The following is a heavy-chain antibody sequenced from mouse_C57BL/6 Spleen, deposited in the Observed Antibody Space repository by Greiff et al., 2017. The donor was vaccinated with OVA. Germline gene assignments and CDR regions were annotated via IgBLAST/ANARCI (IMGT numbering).Heavy chain of an antibody. D-gene: IGHD1-1*01. CDR3: ARPPYYYGSRGDYAMDY. J-gene: IGHJ4*01. CDR1: GFTFSDYG. V-gene: IGHV5-17*01. CDR2: ISSGSSTI. Sequence: EVKVVESGGGLVKPGGSLKLSCAASGFTFSDYGMHWVRQAPEKGLEWVAYISSGSSTIYYADTVKGRFTISRDNAKNTLFLQMTSLRSEDTAMYYCARPPYYYGSRGDYAMDYWGQGTSVTVSS.